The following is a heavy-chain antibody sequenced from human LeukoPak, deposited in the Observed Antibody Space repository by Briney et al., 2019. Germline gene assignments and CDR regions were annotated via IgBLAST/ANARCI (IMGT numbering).Heavy chain of an antibody. D-gene: IGHD1-26*01. CDR1: GFTFSSYA. CDR2: ISGSGGST. CDR3: ARAQTPPRIVGAPPRTAFDI. V-gene: IGHV3-23*01. J-gene: IGHJ3*02. Sequence: PGGSLRLSCAASGFTFSSYAMSWVRQAPGKGLEWVSAISGSGGSTYYADSVKGRFTISRDNSKNTLYLQMNSLRAEDTAVYYCARAQTPPRIVGAPPRTAFDIWGQGTMVTVSS.